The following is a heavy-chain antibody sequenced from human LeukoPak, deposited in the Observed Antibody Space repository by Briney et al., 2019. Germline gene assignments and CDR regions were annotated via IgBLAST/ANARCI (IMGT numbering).Heavy chain of an antibody. J-gene: IGHJ3*02. D-gene: IGHD1-7*01. CDR3: AKVTSAQNYDAFDI. CDR2: IWYDGSNK. V-gene: IGHV3-30*02. CDR1: GFSFSTYG. Sequence: PGGSLRLSCATSGFSFSTYGIHWVRQAPGKGLEWVAFIWYDGSNKYYADSVKGRFTVSRDNSKNTLYLQMNSLRAEDTAVYYCAKVTSAQNYDAFDIWGQGTMITVSS.